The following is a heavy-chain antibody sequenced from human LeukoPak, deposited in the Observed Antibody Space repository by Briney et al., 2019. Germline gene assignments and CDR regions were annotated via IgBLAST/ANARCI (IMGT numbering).Heavy chain of an antibody. Sequence: ASVKVSCKASGYNFTGNYIHWVGQAPGQGREWMGWINLNSGGTNYAEKFQGRVTMTRDTSISTASMELNRLRSDDTAVYYCARDGKYWIQLWFWFAFDIWGQGTMVTVSS. CDR2: INLNSGGT. CDR1: GYNFTGNY. CDR3: ARDGKYWIQLWFWFAFDI. J-gene: IGHJ3*02. V-gene: IGHV1-2*02. D-gene: IGHD5-18*01.